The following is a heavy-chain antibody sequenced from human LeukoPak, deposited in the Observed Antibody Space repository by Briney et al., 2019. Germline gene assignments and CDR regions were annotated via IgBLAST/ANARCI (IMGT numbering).Heavy chain of an antibody. D-gene: IGHD1-26*01. V-gene: IGHV3-23*01. CDR3: ARDGEGARIVGAHYFDY. CDR1: GFTFSSYA. CDR2: FSVSDGIT. J-gene: IGHJ4*02. Sequence: QPGGSLRLSCAASGFTFSSYAMSWVRQAPGKGLEWVSGFSVSDGITYYADSVKGRLTISRDNAKNSLYLQMNSLRAGDTAVYYCARDGEGARIVGAHYFDYWGQGTLVTVSS.